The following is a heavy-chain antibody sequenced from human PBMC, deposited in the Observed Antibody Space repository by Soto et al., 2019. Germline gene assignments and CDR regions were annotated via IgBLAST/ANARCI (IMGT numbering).Heavy chain of an antibody. CDR2: IHSDGST. CDR1: GFTVSDS. CDR3: ARDASGPFDY. J-gene: IGHJ4*02. D-gene: IGHD6-19*01. V-gene: IGHV3-53*01. Sequence: GGSLRLSCSVAGFTVSDSMSWVRQAPGKGLECVSFIHSDGSTHYTDSVRGRFTISRDNSKNTLYLQMDRLRVDDTAVYFCARDASGPFDYWGQGTLVTVSS.